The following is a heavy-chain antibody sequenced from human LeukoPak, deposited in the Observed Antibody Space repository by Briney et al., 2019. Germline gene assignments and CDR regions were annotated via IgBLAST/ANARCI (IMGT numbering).Heavy chain of an antibody. V-gene: IGHV4-4*07. CDR2: IYTSGST. CDR1: GGPISSYY. D-gene: IGHD2-2*01. J-gene: IGHJ5*02. CDR3: ARDRCSSTSCYAWFDP. Sequence: IPSETLSLTCTVSGGPISSYYWSWIRHPAGKGLEWIGRIYTSGSTNYNPSLKSRVTMSVDTSKNQFSLKLSSVTAADTAVYYCARDRCSSTSCYAWFDPWGQGTLVTVSS.